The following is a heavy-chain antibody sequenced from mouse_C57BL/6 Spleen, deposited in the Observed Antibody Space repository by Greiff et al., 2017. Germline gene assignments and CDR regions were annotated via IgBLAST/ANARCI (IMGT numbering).Heavy chain of an antibody. CDR1: GYAFSSSW. D-gene: IGHD1-1*01. CDR2: IYPGDGDT. Sequence: QVQLQQSGPELVKPGASVKISCKASGYAFSSSWMNWVKQRPGKGLEWIGRIYPGDGDTNYNGKFKGKATLTADKSSSTAYMQLSSLTSGDSAVYFCARGYYGWFAYWGQGTLVTVSA. CDR3: ARGYYGWFAY. J-gene: IGHJ3*01. V-gene: IGHV1-82*01.